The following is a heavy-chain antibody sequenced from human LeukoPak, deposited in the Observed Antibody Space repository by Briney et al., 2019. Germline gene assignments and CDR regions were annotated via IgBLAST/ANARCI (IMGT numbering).Heavy chain of an antibody. CDR3: ARERGGILAAPTYYFDY. V-gene: IGHV4-61*02. CDR2: IYTSGST. D-gene: IGHD2-15*01. J-gene: IGHJ4*02. CDR1: GGSISSGSYY. Sequence: PSQTLSLTCTVSGGSISSGSYYWGWIRQPAGKGLEWIGRIYTSGSTNYNPSLKSRVTISVDTSKNQFSLKLSSVTAADTAVYYCARERGGILAAPTYYFDYWGQGTLVTVSS.